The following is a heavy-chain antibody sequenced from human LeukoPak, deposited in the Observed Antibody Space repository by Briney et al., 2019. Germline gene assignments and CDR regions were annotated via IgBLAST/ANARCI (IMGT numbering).Heavy chain of an antibody. CDR1: GGSISSGGYS. D-gene: IGHD4-23*01. Sequence: SETLSLTCAASGGSISSGGYSWSWIRQPPGKGLEWIGYIYHSGSTYYNPSLKSRVTISVDRSKNQFSLKLSSVTAADTAVYYCARSPTTGVTRVGYWGQGTLVTVSS. CDR3: ARSPTTGVTRVGY. CDR2: IYHSGST. J-gene: IGHJ4*02. V-gene: IGHV4-30-2*01.